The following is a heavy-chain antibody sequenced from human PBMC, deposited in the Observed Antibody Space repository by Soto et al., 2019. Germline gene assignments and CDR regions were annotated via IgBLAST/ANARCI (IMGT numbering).Heavy chain of an antibody. CDR1: GGSVSSGSYY. CDR3: AREVLRLRLKTDYFDY. J-gene: IGHJ4*02. V-gene: IGHV4-61*01. CDR2: IYYSGST. D-gene: IGHD4-17*01. Sequence: SETLSLTCTVSGGSVSSGSYYWSWIRQPPGKGLEWIGYIYYSGSTNYNPSLKSRVTISVDTSKNQFSLKLSSVTAADTAVYYCAREVLRLRLKTDYFDYWGQGTLVTVSS.